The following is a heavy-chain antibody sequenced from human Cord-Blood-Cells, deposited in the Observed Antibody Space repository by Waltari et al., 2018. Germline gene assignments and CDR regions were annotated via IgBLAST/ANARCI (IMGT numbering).Heavy chain of an antibody. Sequence: EVQLVESGGGVVRPGGSLRLSCAASGFTFDDYGMSWVRQAPGKGLEWVSGINWNGGSTGYADSVKGRFTISRDNAKNSLYLKMNSLRAEDTALYYCARGLYYYGSGSYYNYFDYWGQGTLVTVSS. J-gene: IGHJ4*02. CDR3: ARGLYYYGSGSYYNYFDY. V-gene: IGHV3-20*04. D-gene: IGHD3-10*01. CDR2: INWNGGST. CDR1: GFTFDDYG.